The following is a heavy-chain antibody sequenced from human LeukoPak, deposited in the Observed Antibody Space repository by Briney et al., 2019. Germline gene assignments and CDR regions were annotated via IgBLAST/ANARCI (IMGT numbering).Heavy chain of an antibody. CDR1: GGSFSGYY. CDR3: ARAWIQLDY. D-gene: IGHD5-18*01. J-gene: IGHJ4*02. CDR2: INHSGST. V-gene: IGHV4-34*01. Sequence: PSETLSLTCAVYGGSFSGYYWSWIRQPPGKGLEWIGEINHSGSTNYNPSLRSRVTISVDTSKNQFSLKLSSVTAADTALYYCARAWIQLDYWGQGTLVTVTS.